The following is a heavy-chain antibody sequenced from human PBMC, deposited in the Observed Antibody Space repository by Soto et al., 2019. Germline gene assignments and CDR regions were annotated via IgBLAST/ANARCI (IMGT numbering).Heavy chain of an antibody. CDR3: ARSSGAGTGTSVCDN. CDR2: INAGNGNT. V-gene: IGHV1-3*01. D-gene: IGHD6-13*01. Sequence: ASVKVSCKASGYTFTSYTIHWVRQAPGQRLEWMGWINAGNGNTKYSQNFQGRVTITRDTSASTAYMELNSLRSEDTAVYYCARSSGAGTGTSVCDNWGQGTLVTVSS. CDR1: GYTFTSYT. J-gene: IGHJ4*02.